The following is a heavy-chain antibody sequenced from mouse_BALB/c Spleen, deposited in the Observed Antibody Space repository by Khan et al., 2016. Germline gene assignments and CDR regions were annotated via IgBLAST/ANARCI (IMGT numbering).Heavy chain of an antibody. D-gene: IGHD3-1*01. J-gene: IGHJ3*01. CDR2: IGYSGST. CDR3: ALLRAPY. CDR1: GYSITSDYA. V-gene: IGHV3-2*02. Sequence: EVQLQESGPGLVKPSQSLSLTCTVTGYSITSDYAWNWIRQFPGNKLEWMGYIGYSGSTSYTPSLRSRISINRDSSKNQFFLQLNSVTTEDTATYYCALLRAPYWGQGTRVTVSA.